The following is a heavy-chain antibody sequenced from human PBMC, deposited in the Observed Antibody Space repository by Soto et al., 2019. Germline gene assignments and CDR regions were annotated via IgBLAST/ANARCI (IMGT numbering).Heavy chain of an antibody. V-gene: IGHV3-30*18. J-gene: IGHJ4*02. CDR3: AKAGDDYNSFFDY. Sequence: GGSLRLSCTASGFTFTRFGMHWVLQAPGKELEWVAVFSSDGSTRYYADSMKGRFTISRDNSKNTLFLQMNSLRVEDTATYYCAKAGDDYNSFFDYWGQGILVTVPQ. CDR2: FSSDGSTR. D-gene: IGHD4-4*01. CDR1: GFTFTRFG.